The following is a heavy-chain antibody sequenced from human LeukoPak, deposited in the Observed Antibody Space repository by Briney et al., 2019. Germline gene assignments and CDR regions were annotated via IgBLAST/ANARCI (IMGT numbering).Heavy chain of an antibody. Sequence: PSETLSLTCTASDGSISSYYWSWIRLPPGKGLEWIAYITYSGSTYYNPSLKSRVTISLDTSKNHFSLKLSSVTASDTAIYYCARHGAAWSFDYWGQGTPVTVSS. CDR2: ITYSGST. CDR1: DGSISSYY. CDR3: ARHGAAWSFDY. J-gene: IGHJ4*02. V-gene: IGHV4-59*08. D-gene: IGHD2-8*02.